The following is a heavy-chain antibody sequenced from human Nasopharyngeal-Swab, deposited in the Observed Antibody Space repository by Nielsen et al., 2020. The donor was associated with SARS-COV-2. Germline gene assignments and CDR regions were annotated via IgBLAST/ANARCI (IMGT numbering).Heavy chain of an antibody. Sequence: GEAPKTPRNGPGYSLTRYWLGLVPQVPGKGLEWMGIIYSGASDTRQSPSLQGQVNISADKSKSTAYLQWSSLKASDTAMYYCARHSDLSPYYGMDVWGQGTTVTVSS. D-gene: IGHD3-10*01. CDR1: GYSLTRYW. CDR2: IYSGASDT. V-gene: IGHV5-51*01. J-gene: IGHJ6*02. CDR3: ARHSDLSPYYGMDV.